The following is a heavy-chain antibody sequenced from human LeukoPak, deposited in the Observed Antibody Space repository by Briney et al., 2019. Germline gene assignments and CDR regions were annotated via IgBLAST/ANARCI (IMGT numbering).Heavy chain of an antibody. CDR2: IYTSGST. D-gene: IGHD2-2*01. CDR3: ARGLGVVVPAAIDNWFDP. V-gene: IGHV4-4*09. CDR1: GGSISSYY. Sequence: SETLSLTCTVSGGSISSYYWSWIREPPGKGLEWIGYIYTSGSTNYNPSLKSRGTISVDTSKNQFSLKLSSVTAAETAVYYCARGLGVVVPAAIDNWFDPWGQGTLVTVSS. J-gene: IGHJ5*02.